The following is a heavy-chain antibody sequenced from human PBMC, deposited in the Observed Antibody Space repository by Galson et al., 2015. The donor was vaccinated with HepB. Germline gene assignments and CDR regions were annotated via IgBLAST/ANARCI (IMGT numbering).Heavy chain of an antibody. CDR3: ARWRYFHASGNTWYFDL. V-gene: IGHV4-59*01. CDR1: GASISDYY. D-gene: IGHD3-10*01. CDR2: IYSNGVS. Sequence: SETLSLTCTVSGASISDYYWAWIRQSPGKGLEWIGYIYSNGVSNYSPSLKSRVTISLATSNNQFSLRLASVTAADTAIYYCARWRYFHASGNTWYFDLWGRGSLVTVSS. J-gene: IGHJ2*01.